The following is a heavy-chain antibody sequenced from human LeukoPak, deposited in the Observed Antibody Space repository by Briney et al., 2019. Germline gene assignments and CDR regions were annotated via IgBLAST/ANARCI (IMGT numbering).Heavy chain of an antibody. CDR1: GFTFSRYS. J-gene: IGHJ3*02. Sequence: PWGSLTLSCAASGFTFSRYSMNWVRQAPGKGLEWVSSISSSSSYIYYPDSAKGRFTISRDNAKNSLYLQMNSLRAEDTAVYDCARPREPRSYWAKNDAFDIWGQGTMVTVSS. CDR3: ARPREPRSYWAKNDAFDI. D-gene: IGHD1-26*01. CDR2: ISSSSSYI. V-gene: IGHV3-21*01.